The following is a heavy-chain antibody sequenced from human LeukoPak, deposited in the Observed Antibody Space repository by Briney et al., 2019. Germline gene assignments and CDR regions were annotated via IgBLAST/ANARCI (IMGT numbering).Heavy chain of an antibody. D-gene: IGHD4-11*01. CDR3: ARHSRTPMTTVTTLYLRP. CDR1: GGTFSSYA. V-gene: IGHV1-69*04. J-gene: IGHJ5*02. CDR2: IIPILGIA. Sequence: SVKVSCKASGGTFSSYAISWVRQAPGQGLEWMGRIIPILGIANYAQKFQGRVTITADKSTSTAYMELSSLRSDDTAVYYCARHSRTPMTTVTTLYLRPWGQGTLVTVSS.